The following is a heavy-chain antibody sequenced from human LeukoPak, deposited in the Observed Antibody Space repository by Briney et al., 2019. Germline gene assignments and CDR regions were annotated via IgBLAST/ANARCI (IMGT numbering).Heavy chain of an antibody. CDR1: GYTLTELS. D-gene: IGHD1-26*01. V-gene: IGHV1-24*01. Sequence: ASVKVSCKVSGYTLTELSMHWVRQAPGKGLEWMGGFDPEDGETIYAQKFQGRVTMTEDTSTDTAYMELSSLRSEGTAVYYCATGQDSGSYSFDYWGQGTLVTVSS. CDR3: ATGQDSGSYSFDY. J-gene: IGHJ4*02. CDR2: FDPEDGET.